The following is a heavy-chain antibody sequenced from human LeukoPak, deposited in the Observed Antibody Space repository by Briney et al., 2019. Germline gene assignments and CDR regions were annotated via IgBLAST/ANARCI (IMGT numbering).Heavy chain of an antibody. CDR1: GGSFSGYY. V-gene: IGHV4-34*01. CDR2: INHSGST. CDR3: ARARIEAALRANWFDP. Sequence: SETLSLTCAVYGGSFSGYYWSWIRQPPGKGLEWIGEINHSGSTNYNPSLKSRVTISVDTSKNQFSLRLSSVTAADTAVYYCARARIEAALRANWFDPGGKGTLVTVSS. J-gene: IGHJ5*02. D-gene: IGHD6-13*01.